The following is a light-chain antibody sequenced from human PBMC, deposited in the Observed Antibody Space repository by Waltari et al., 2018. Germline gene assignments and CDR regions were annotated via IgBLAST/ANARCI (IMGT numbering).Light chain of an antibody. CDR2: WAS. CDR1: QSVLYSSNNKNY. V-gene: IGKV4-1*01. J-gene: IGKJ3*01. CDR3: HQYYSTPFT. Sequence: DIVMTQSPDSLAVSLGERATINCKSSQSVLYSSNNKNYLAWYQQKPGQPPKLLIYWASTRKSGVPDRFSGSESGTDFTLTISSLQAEDVAVYYCHQYYSTPFTFGPGTKVDIK.